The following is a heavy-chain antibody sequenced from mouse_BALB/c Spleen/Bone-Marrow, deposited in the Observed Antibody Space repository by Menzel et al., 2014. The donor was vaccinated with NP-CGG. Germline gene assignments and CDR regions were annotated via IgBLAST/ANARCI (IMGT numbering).Heavy chain of an antibody. Sequence: VQRVESGAELVKPGASVKLSCKASGYTFTSYWMHWVKLRPGQGFEWIGEINPSNGGTNYNEKFKRKATLTVDKSSSTAYMQLSSLTSEDSAVYYCARSTTATYFDVWGAGTTVTVSS. D-gene: IGHD1-2*01. CDR3: ARSTTATYFDV. J-gene: IGHJ1*01. CDR2: INPSNGGT. V-gene: IGHV1S81*02. CDR1: GYTFTSYW.